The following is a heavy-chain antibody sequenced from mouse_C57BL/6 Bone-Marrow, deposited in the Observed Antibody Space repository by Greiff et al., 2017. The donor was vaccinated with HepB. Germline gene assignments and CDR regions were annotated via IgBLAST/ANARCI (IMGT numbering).Heavy chain of an antibody. CDR3: VGDSSGYVNFDY. Sequence: QVQLQQPGAELVKPGASVKLSCKASGYTFTSYWMHWVKQRPGQGLEWIGMIHPNSGSTNYNEKFKSKATLTVDKSSSTAYMQLSSLTSEDSAAYYFVGDSSGYVNFDYWGQGTTLTVSS. CDR1: GYTFTSYW. J-gene: IGHJ2*01. D-gene: IGHD3-2*02. CDR2: IHPNSGST. V-gene: IGHV1-64*01.